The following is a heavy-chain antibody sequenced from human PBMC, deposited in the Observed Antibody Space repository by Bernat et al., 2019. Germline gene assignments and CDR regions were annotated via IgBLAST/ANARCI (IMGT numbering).Heavy chain of an antibody. V-gene: IGHV3-11*05. Sequence: QVQLVESGGGLVKPGGSLRLSCAASGFTFSDYYMSWIRQAPGKGLERVSYISSSSSYTNYADSVKGRFTISRDNAKNSLYLQMNSLRAEDTAVYYCARGDSGYDYVDYWGQGTLVTVSS. CDR3: ARGDSGYDYVDY. CDR1: GFTFSDYY. D-gene: IGHD5-12*01. J-gene: IGHJ4*02. CDR2: ISSSSSYT.